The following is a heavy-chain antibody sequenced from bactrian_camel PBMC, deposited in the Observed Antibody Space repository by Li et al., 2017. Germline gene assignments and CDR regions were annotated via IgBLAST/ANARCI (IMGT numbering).Heavy chain of an antibody. CDR1: GFIDEPE. CDR3: AAQRRGFRDVVTGVRGHLCEELRVFGN. V-gene: IGHV3S53*01. Sequence: QLVESGGGSAQAGGSLRLSCRVSGFIDEPEMGWYRQAPGSECELVSAIARDGSTYYSDSVKGRFTISQDSAKNTFLQMNTLKPEDTAVYYCAAQRRGFRDVVTGVRGHLCEELRVFGNWGQGTQVTVS. D-gene: IGHD7*01. CDR2: IARDGST. J-gene: IGHJ6*01.